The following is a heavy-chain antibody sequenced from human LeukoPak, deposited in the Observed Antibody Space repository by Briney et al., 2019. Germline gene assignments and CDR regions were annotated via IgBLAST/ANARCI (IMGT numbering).Heavy chain of an antibody. J-gene: IGHJ3*02. CDR3: ARECMDTTMVDAFDI. CDR1: GFTFSDYI. Sequence: PGRPLRLSCAASGFTFSDYIMNWVRQAPGKGLEWVSYISSSSNYIYYADSVKGRFTISRDNAKNSLYLQMNSLRAEDTAVYYCARECMDTTMVDAFDIWGQGTMVTVSS. CDR2: ISSSSNYI. V-gene: IGHV3-21*01. D-gene: IGHD5-18*01.